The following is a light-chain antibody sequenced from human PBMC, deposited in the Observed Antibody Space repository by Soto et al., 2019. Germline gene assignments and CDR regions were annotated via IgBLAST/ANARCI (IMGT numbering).Light chain of an antibody. CDR1: SSDVGTYNF. J-gene: IGLJ2*01. CDR3: CSYAGTSHQ. Sequence: QSALTQPHSVSGSPGQSVTISCTGSSSDVGTYNFVSWYQQHPGKAPKLMIYDVTKRPSGVPDRFSASKSGNTASLTISGLQAEDEAAYYCCSYAGTSHQFGGGTKLTVL. CDR2: DVT. V-gene: IGLV2-11*01.